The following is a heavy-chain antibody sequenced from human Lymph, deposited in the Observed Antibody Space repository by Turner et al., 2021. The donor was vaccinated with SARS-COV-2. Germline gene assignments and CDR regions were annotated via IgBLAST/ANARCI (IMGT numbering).Heavy chain of an antibody. Sequence: EVQLLESGGGLVQPGGSLRLSCAASGFTFSSYAMSWVRQAPGKGLEWVSTISGSGGSTYYADSVKGRFTISRDNSKNTLYPQMNSLRAEDTAVYYCAKNEMAMIVVVITLFDYWGQGTLVTVSS. CDR1: GFTFSSYA. CDR3: AKNEMAMIVVVITLFDY. D-gene: IGHD3-22*01. V-gene: IGHV3-23*01. J-gene: IGHJ4*02. CDR2: ISGSGGST.